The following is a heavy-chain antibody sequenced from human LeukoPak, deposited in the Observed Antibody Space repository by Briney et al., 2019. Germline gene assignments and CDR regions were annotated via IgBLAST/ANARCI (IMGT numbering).Heavy chain of an antibody. CDR2: ISYDGSNK. D-gene: IGHD3-10*01. J-gene: IGHJ4*02. Sequence: GRSLRLSCAASGFTFSSYAMHWVRQAPGKGLEWVAVISYDGSNKYYADSVKGRFTISRDNSKNTLYLQMNSLRAEDTAVYYCARDGGMGVYYFDYWGQGTLVTVSS. CDR1: GFTFSSYA. V-gene: IGHV3-30-3*01. CDR3: ARDGGMGVYYFDY.